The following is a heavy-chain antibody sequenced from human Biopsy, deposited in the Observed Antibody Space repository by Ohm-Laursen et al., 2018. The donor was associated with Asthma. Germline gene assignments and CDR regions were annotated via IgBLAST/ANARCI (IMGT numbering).Heavy chain of an antibody. CDR1: GFTFSSYG. J-gene: IGHJ4*02. CDR2: ISYDGSNK. V-gene: IGHV3-30*03. CDR3: ASQSSGPDFWSGYYYFDY. D-gene: IGHD3-3*01. Sequence: LRLSCSATGFTFSSYGMHWVRQAPGKGLEWVAVISYDGSNKYYADSVKGRFTISRDNSKNTLYLQMNSLRAEDTAVYYCASQSSGPDFWSGYYYFDYWGQGTLVTVSS.